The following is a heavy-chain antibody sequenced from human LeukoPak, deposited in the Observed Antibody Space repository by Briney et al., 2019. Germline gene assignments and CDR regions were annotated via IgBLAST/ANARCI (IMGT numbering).Heavy chain of an antibody. J-gene: IGHJ4*02. CDR1: GFTFSSYA. V-gene: IGHV3-23*01. CDR3: AKDVLGYCSGGSCYGSNYFDY. Sequence: GGSLRLSCAASGFTFSSYAMSWVRQAPGKGLEWVSAISGSGGSTYYADSVKGRFTISRDNSKNTLYLQMNSLRAEDTAVYYCAKDVLGYCSGGSCYGSNYFDYWGQGTLVTVSS. D-gene: IGHD2-15*01. CDR2: ISGSGGST.